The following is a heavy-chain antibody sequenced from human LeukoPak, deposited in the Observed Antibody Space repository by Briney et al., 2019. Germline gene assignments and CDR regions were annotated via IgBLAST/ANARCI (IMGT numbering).Heavy chain of an antibody. CDR2: MNPNSGNT. J-gene: IGHJ6*03. CDR1: GGTFSSYA. Sequence: SSVKVSCKASGGTFSSYAISWVRQATGQGLEWMGWMNPNSGNTGYAQKFQGRVTMTRNTSISTAYMELSSLRSEDTAVYYCARHVGYYYYMDVWGKGTTVTVSS. V-gene: IGHV1-8*02. CDR3: ARHVGYYYYMDV.